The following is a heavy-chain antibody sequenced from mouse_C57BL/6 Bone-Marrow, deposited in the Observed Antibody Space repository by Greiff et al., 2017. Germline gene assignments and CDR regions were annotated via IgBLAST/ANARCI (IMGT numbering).Heavy chain of an antibody. V-gene: IGHV1-75*01. CDR3: ARDGITTVVAYYFDY. D-gene: IGHD1-1*01. Sequence: VQGVESGPELVKPGASVKISCKASGYTFTDYYINWVKQRPGQGLEWIGWIFPGSGSTYYNEKFKGKATLTVYKSSSTAYMLLSSLTSEDSAVYFCARDGITTVVAYYFDYWGQGTTLTVAS. CDR1: GYTFTDYY. CDR2: IFPGSGST. J-gene: IGHJ2*01.